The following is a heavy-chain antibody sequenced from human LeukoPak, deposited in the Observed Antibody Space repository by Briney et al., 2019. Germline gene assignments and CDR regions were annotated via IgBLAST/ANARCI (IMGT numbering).Heavy chain of an antibody. V-gene: IGHV3-30*02. Sequence: GGSLRLSCAAFGFTFRSYGMHWVRQAPGKGLEWVAFIQYDGSNKYYADSVKGRFTISRDNSKNTLDLQMDSLRPEDTAVYYCARWIGAAGIEYHYYMDVWGRGTTVTVSS. CDR2: IQYDGSNK. CDR3: ARWIGAAGIEYHYYMDV. CDR1: GFTFRSYG. J-gene: IGHJ6*03. D-gene: IGHD6-13*01.